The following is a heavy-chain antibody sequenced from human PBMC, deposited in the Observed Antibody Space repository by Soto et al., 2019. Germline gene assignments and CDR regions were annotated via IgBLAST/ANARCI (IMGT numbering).Heavy chain of an antibody. CDR1: GGSFSGYY. CDR3: ASGIVVVLRVYAPRDPNWFDP. V-gene: IGHV4-34*01. CDR2: INHSGST. J-gene: IGHJ5*02. D-gene: IGHD2-8*01. Sequence: SETLSLTCAVYGGSFSGYYWSWIRQPPGKGLEWIGEINHSGSTNYNPSLKSRVTISVDTSKNQFSLKLSFVTAADTAVYYCASGIVVVLRVYAPRDPNWFDPWGQGTLVTVSS.